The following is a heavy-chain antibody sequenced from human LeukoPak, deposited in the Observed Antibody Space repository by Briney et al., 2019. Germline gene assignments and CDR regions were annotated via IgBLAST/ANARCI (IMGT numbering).Heavy chain of an antibody. V-gene: IGHV3-30-3*02. CDR1: GFTFSSYA. Sequence: PGGSLSLSCAASGFTFSSYAMHWVRQAPGRGLEWVAVISYDGSNKYYADSVKGRFTISRDNSKNTLYLQMNSPRAEDTAVYYCANDQSHYDFWSGYSAADAFDIWGQGTMVTVSS. CDR2: ISYDGSNK. CDR3: ANDQSHYDFWSGYSAADAFDI. J-gene: IGHJ3*02. D-gene: IGHD3-3*01.